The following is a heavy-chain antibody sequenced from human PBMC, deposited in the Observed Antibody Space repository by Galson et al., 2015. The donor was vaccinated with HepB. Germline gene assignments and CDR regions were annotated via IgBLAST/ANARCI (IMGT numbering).Heavy chain of an antibody. CDR3: ARGGLVAAAGELNWFDP. Sequence: LSLTCTVSGGSIGSSSYYWGWIRQPPGKGLEWIGSIYYSGSTYNNPSLKSRVTISVDTSKNQFSLKLSSVTAADTAVYYCARGGLVAAAGELNWFDPWGQGTLVTVSS. V-gene: IGHV4-39*01. J-gene: IGHJ5*02. CDR2: IYYSGST. D-gene: IGHD6-13*01. CDR1: GGSIGSSSYY.